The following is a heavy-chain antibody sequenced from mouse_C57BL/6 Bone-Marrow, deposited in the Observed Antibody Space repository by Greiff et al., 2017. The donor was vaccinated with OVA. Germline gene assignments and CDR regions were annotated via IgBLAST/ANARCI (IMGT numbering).Heavy chain of an antibody. CDR1: GYTFTRYW. CDR2: IYPGNGAT. D-gene: IGHD2-4*01. J-gene: IGHJ4*01. Sequence: VQLQQSGTVLARPGASVKMSCKTSGYTFTRYWMHWVKQRPGQGLEWIGAIYPGNGATSYNQQFKGKAKLTAVTSASTAYMELSSLTNEDSAVYYCTRERDYDRAMDYWGQGTSVTVSS. V-gene: IGHV1-5*01. CDR3: TRERDYDRAMDY.